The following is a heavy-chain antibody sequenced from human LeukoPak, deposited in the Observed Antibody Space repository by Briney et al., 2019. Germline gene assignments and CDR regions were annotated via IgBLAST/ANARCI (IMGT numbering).Heavy chain of an antibody. CDR1: GFTFSSYS. V-gene: IGHV3-21*01. CDR2: ISSSSSYI. J-gene: IGHJ5*02. CDR3: ARDQDIVVVPAAPRGSWFDP. D-gene: IGHD2-2*01. Sequence: GGSLRLSCAASGFTFSSYSMNWVRQAPGKGLEWVSSISSSSSYIYYADSVKGRFTISRDNAKNSLYLQMNSLRAEDTAVYYCARDQDIVVVPAAPRGSWFDPWGQGTLVTVSS.